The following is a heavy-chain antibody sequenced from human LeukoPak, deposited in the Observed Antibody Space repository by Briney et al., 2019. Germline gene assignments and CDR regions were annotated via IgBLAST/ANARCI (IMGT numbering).Heavy chain of an antibody. CDR3: AKDQFPGYSSSWYEGENWFDP. D-gene: IGHD6-13*01. Sequence: GGSLRLSCAASGFTFSSYGMRWVRQAPGKGLEWVAFIRYDGSNKYYADSVKGRFTISRDTSKNTLFLQMNSLRAEDTAVYYCAKDQFPGYSSSWYEGENWFDPWGQGTLVTVSS. J-gene: IGHJ5*02. CDR1: GFTFSSYG. CDR2: IRYDGSNK. V-gene: IGHV3-30*02.